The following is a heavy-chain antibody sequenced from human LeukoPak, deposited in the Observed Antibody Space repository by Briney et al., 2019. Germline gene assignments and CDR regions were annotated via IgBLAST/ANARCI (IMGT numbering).Heavy chain of an antibody. CDR2: IYYSGST. J-gene: IGHJ4*02. Sequence: SETLSLTCTVSGGSINSYYWSWIRQPPGKGLEWIGYIYYSGSTNYNPSLKSRVTISVDTSKNQFSLRLSSVTAADTAVYYCARVAGCMTEDYFDYWGQGTLLTVSS. CDR3: ARVAGCMTEDYFDY. D-gene: IGHD2-8*01. V-gene: IGHV4-59*01. CDR1: GGSINSYY.